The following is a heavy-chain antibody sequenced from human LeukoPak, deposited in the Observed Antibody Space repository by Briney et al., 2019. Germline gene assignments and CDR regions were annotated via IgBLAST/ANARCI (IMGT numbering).Heavy chain of an antibody. D-gene: IGHD6-19*01. J-gene: IGHJ5*02. CDR2: IYYSGST. V-gene: IGHV4-39*07. CDR3: ATREQWLVRGWFDP. CDR1: SGSISSSSYY. Sequence: SETLSLTCTVSSGSISSSSYYWGWIRQPPGKGLEWIGSIYYSGSTYYNPSLKSRVTISVDTSKNQFSLKLSSVTAADTAVYYCATREQWLVRGWFDPWGQGTLVTVSS.